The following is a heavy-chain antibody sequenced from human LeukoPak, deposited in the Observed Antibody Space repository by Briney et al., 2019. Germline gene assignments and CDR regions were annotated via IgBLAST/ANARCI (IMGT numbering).Heavy chain of an antibody. V-gene: IGHV3-23*01. CDR2: ISGSGDNT. CDR1: GFTFSSYS. D-gene: IGHD5-24*01. J-gene: IGHJ4*02. Sequence: GGSLRLSCAASGFTFSSYSMNWVRQAPGKGLEWVSGISGSGDNTNYADSVKGRFTISRDNSKNTLSLQMNSLRAEDTALYYCAKDIRDGYNSIDYWGQGTLVTVSS. CDR3: AKDIRDGYNSIDY.